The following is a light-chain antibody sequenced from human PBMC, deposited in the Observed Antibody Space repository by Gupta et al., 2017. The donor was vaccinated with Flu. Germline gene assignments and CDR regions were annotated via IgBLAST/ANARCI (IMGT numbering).Light chain of an antibody. CDR1: QDIRGW. CDR2: KAS. V-gene: IGKV1-5*03. CDR3: QQYFTEFLT. J-gene: IGKJ2*01. Sequence: DIQMTQSPSILSASVGDRVTITCRASQDIRGWLAWYHQKPGKAPKVLIYKASTLESWVASRFTGSGSGTEFTLTISSLQPDDFATYYCQQYFTEFLTFGQGTKLEIK.